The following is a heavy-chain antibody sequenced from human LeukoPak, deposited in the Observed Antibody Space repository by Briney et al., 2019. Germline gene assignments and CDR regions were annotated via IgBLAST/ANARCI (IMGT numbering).Heavy chain of an antibody. J-gene: IGHJ4*02. Sequence: SETLSLTCTVSGGSISSYYWSWIRQPPGKGLEWIGYIYYSGSTNCNPSLKSRVTISVDTSKNQFSLKLSSVTAADTAVYYCARDRSFPFDYWGQGTLVAVSS. CDR3: ARDRSFPFDY. CDR2: IYYSGST. D-gene: IGHD1-26*01. V-gene: IGHV4-59*01. CDR1: GGSISSYY.